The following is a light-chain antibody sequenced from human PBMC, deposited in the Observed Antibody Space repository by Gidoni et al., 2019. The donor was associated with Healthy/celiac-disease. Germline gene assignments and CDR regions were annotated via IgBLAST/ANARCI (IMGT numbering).Light chain of an antibody. V-gene: IGKV2-28*01. CDR3: MQALQTPRT. CDR1: QSLLHSNGYNY. CDR2: LGS. Sequence: DIVMTQSPLSLPVTPGDPASISCRSSQSLLHSNGYNYLDWYLQKPGQSPQLLIYLGSNRASGVPDRFSGSGSGTDFTLKISRVEAEDVGVYYCMQALQTPRTFXQXTKVEIK. J-gene: IGKJ1*01.